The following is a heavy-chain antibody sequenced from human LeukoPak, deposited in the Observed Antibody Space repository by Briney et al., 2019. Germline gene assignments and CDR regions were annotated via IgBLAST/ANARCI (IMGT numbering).Heavy chain of an antibody. Sequence: SETLSLTCTVSGGSISSSSYYWAWIRQPPGKGLEWIGSIYYSGSTHYNPSLKGRVTISVDTSKNEFSLKLTSVTAADTAVYYCARNNTLMMYPRGGEDKGFDYWGQGTLVTVSS. J-gene: IGHJ4*02. V-gene: IGHV4-39*01. CDR3: ARNNTLMMYPRGGEDKGFDY. CDR1: GGSISSSSYY. D-gene: IGHD2-8*01. CDR2: IYYSGST.